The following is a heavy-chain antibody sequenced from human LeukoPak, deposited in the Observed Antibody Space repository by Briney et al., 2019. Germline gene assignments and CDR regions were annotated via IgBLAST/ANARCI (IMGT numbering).Heavy chain of an antibody. Sequence: ASVKVSCKVSGYTLTELSMHWVRQAPGKGLEWMGGFDPEDGETIYAQKFQGRVTMTEDTSTDTAYVELSSLRSEDTAVYYCASFSGWSQGRRVYWGQGTLVTVSP. J-gene: IGHJ4*02. D-gene: IGHD6-19*01. CDR3: ASFSGWSQGRRVY. CDR2: FDPEDGET. CDR1: GYTLTELS. V-gene: IGHV1-24*01.